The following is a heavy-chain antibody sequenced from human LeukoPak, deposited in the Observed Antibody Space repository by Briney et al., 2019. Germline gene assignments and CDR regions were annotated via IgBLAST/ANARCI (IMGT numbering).Heavy chain of an antibody. CDR2: IYSGGST. J-gene: IGHJ3*02. Sequence: GGSLRLSCAASGFTVSSNYMSWVRQAPGKGLEWVSVIYSGGSTYYADSVKGRFTLSRDNSKNTLYLQMNSLRAEDTAVYYCARLRFGPDDAFDIWGQGTMVTVSS. CDR3: ARLRFGPDDAFDI. D-gene: IGHD3-10*01. V-gene: IGHV3-53*01. CDR1: GFTVSSNY.